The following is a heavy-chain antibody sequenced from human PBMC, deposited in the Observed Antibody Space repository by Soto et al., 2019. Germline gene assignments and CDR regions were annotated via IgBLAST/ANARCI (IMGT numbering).Heavy chain of an antibody. D-gene: IGHD5-18*01. J-gene: IGHJ6*02. CDR1: GFTFSNAW. Sequence: GGSLRLSCAASGFTFSNAWMNWVRQAPGKGLEWVGRIKSKTDGGTTDYAAPVKGRFTISRDDSKNTLYLQMNSLKTEDTAVYYCTTDQSSGIQLWPVYYYYGMDVWGQGTTVTVSS. CDR3: TTDQSSGIQLWPVYYYYGMDV. CDR2: IKSKTDGGTT. V-gene: IGHV3-15*07.